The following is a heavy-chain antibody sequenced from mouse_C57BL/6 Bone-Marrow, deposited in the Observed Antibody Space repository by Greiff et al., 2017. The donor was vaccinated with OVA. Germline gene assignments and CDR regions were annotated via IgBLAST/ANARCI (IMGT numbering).Heavy chain of an antibody. CDR1: GYTFTSYW. Sequence: QVQLQQPGAELVKPGASVKMSCKASGYTFTSYWITWVKQRPGQGLEWIGDIYPGSGSTNYNEKFKSKATLTVDTSSSTAYMQLSSLTSEDSAVYYCARRYYGSSWYFDVWGTGTPVTVSS. CDR2: IYPGSGST. V-gene: IGHV1-55*01. J-gene: IGHJ1*03. CDR3: ARRYYGSSWYFDV. D-gene: IGHD1-1*01.